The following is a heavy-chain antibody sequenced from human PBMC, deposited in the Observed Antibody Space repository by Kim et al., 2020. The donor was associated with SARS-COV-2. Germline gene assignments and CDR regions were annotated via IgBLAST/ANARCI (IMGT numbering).Heavy chain of an antibody. D-gene: IGHD2-21*01. Sequence: SETLSLTCTVSGGSISSYFWNWIRQPPGKGLEWIGSIYYSGSTYYNPSLKSRVTISVDTSKNQFSLKLSSVTAADTAVYYCARPTFAGIDWGQGTLVTVSS. J-gene: IGHJ4*02. CDR3: ARPTFAGID. CDR2: IYYSGST. V-gene: IGHV4-59*05. CDR1: GGSISSYF.